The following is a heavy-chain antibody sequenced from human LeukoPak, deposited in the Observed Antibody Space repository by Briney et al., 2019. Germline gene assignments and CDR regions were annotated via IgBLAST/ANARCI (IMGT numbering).Heavy chain of an antibody. Sequence: SETLSLTCTISGASFRSGGQYWGWIRQTPGKGLEWIGDIFYNGKTNYNPALKSRVTISLDKYSSQLSLGLSSVTPADTGVYYSARIFDIWGRGTLVTVSS. V-gene: IGHV4-61*05. CDR3: ARIFDI. CDR1: GASFRSGGQY. J-gene: IGHJ4*02. CDR2: IFYNGKT.